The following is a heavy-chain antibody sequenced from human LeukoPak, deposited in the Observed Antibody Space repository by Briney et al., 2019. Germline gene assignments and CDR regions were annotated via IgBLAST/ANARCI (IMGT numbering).Heavy chain of an antibody. CDR3: AKPYSGTILTGWFDP. D-gene: IGHD3-9*01. CDR1: GFTFSSYA. Sequence: PGGSLRLSCAASGFTFSSYAMTWVRQAPGKGLEWDSIISGSGGSTSYADSVKGRFTISRDNSKNTLYLQMNSLRAEDTALYYCAKPYSGTILTGWFDPWGQGTLVTVSS. J-gene: IGHJ5*02. CDR2: ISGSGGST. V-gene: IGHV3-23*01.